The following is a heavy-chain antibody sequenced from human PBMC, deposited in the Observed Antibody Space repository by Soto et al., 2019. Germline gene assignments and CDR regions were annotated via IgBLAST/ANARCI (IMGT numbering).Heavy chain of an antibody. Sequence: SVKVSCKASGGTFSSYTISWVRQAPGQGLEWMGRIIPILGIANYAQKFQGRVTITADKSTSTAYMELSSLRSEDTAVYYCARGDCSGGSCYPNIEYWGQGTRVTVSS. J-gene: IGHJ4*02. V-gene: IGHV1-69*02. CDR1: GGTFSSYT. CDR3: ARGDCSGGSCYPNIEY. D-gene: IGHD2-15*01. CDR2: IIPILGIA.